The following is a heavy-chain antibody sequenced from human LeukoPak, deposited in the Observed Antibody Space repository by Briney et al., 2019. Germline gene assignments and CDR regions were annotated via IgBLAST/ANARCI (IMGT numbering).Heavy chain of an antibody. Sequence: PSETLSLTCAVYGGSFSGYYWSWIRQPPGKGLEWIGEINHSGSTNYNPSLKSRVTISVDTSENQFSLKLSSVTAADTAVYYCARNSGSYSLYYFDYWGQGTLVTVSS. CDR3: ARNSGSYSLYYFDY. D-gene: IGHD1-26*01. V-gene: IGHV4-34*01. J-gene: IGHJ4*02. CDR1: GGSFSGYY. CDR2: INHSGST.